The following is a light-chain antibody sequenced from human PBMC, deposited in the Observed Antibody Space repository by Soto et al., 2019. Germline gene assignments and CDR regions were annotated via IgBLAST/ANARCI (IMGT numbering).Light chain of an antibody. Sequence: DIQLTQSPSFLSASVGDRVTITCRASQDITNYLAWYLQKPGKAPKLLISGASTLQSGVPSRFSGSGSGTQFTLTVSSLQPEDFATYYCQQLNAYPQSLGGGTKV. CDR1: QDITNY. CDR3: QQLNAYPQS. J-gene: IGKJ4*01. V-gene: IGKV1-9*01. CDR2: GAS.